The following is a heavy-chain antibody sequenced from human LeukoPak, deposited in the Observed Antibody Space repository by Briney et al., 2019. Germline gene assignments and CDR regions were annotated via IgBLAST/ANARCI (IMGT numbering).Heavy chain of an antibody. CDR3: ARDGRDGVYAFDI. V-gene: IGHV4-59*01. CDR1: GGSISSYY. J-gene: IGHJ3*02. D-gene: IGHD4-17*01. CDR2: IYYSGST. Sequence: SETLSLTCAVYGGSISSYYWSWIRQPPGKGLEWIGYIYYSGSTNYNPSLKSRVTISVDTSKNQFSLKLSSVTAADTAVYYCARDGRDGVYAFDIWGQGTMVTVSS.